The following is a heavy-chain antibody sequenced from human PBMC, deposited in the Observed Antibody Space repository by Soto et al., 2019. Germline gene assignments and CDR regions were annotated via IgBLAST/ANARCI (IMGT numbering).Heavy chain of an antibody. V-gene: IGHV3-23*01. CDR3: ATVHNTSRSFDY. Sequence: GGSLRLSCAASGFTFNIYAMTWVRQAPGKGLEWVSTTGATGRTTYYSDSVKGRFTVSGDNSKNTLDLQMSNLRAEDTAVYYCATVHNTSRSFDYWGQGTLVTVSS. J-gene: IGHJ4*02. CDR2: TGATGRTT. CDR1: GFTFNIYA. D-gene: IGHD1-20*01.